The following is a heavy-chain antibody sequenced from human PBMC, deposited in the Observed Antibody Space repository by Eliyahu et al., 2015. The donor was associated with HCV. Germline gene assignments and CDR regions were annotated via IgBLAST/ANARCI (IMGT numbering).Heavy chain of an antibody. J-gene: IGHJ4*02. CDR3: AKDRGEGPYYFDY. Sequence: EVQLLESGGGLVQPGGSLXLSCAASGFXFSXYXMSWVRQAPGKGLEWVXAISGSGGSTYYADSVKGRFTISRDNSKNTLYLQMNSLRAEDTAVYYCAKDRGEGPYYFDYWGQGTLVTVSS. CDR1: GFXFSXYX. V-gene: IGHV3-23*01. CDR2: ISGSGGST. D-gene: IGHD2-21*01.